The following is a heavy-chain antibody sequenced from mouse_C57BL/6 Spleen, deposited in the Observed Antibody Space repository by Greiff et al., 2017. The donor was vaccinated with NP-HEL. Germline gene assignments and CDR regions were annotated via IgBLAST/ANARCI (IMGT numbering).Heavy chain of an antibody. CDR2: INPSNGGN. V-gene: IGHV1-53*01. Sequence: QVQLQQPGTELVKPGASVKLSCKASGYTFTSYWMHWVKQRPGQGLEWIGNINPSNGGNNYTEKFKSKATLTVDKSYSTAYMQLSSLRSEDSAVYNCARRGHWAGFAYWGQGTLVTVSA. D-gene: IGHD3-3*01. CDR1: GYTFTSYW. CDR3: ARRGHWAGFAY. J-gene: IGHJ3*01.